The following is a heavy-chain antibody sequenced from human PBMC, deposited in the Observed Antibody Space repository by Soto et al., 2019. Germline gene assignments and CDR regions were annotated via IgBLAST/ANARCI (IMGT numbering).Heavy chain of an antibody. Sequence: SETLSLTCTVSGGSISSSSYYWGWIRQPPGKGLEWIGSIYYSGSTYYNPSLKSRVTISVDTSKNQFSLKLSSVTAADTAVYYCARHANVTMVRGVKYFDYWGQGTLVTVSS. CDR1: GGSISSSSYY. CDR3: ARHANVTMVRGVKYFDY. D-gene: IGHD3-10*01. V-gene: IGHV4-39*01. J-gene: IGHJ4*02. CDR2: IYYSGST.